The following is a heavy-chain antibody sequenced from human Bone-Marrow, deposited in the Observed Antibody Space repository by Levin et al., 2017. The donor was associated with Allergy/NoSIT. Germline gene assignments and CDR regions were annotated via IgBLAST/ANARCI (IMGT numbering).Heavy chain of an antibody. D-gene: IGHD3-22*01. V-gene: IGHV3-30*18. CDR3: AKGTGNYYDTTGHIDY. J-gene: IGHJ4*02. CDR2: ISYDGGHD. Sequence: GGSLRLSCAASGFNFFNYGMHWVRQAPGKGLEWVATISYDGGHDYYAESVRGRFTISRDNSQKRGYLQMNSLRVEDTAVFYCAKGTGNYYDTTGHIDYWGQGTRVTVSS. CDR1: GFNFFNYG.